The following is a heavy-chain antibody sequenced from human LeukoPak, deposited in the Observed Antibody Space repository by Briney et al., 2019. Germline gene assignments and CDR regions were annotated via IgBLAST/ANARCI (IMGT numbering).Heavy chain of an antibody. CDR2: IKTKTDGGTT. CDR1: GFTFNNAW. D-gene: IGHD3-22*01. CDR3: ARESREYYYDDTATKMIHDAFDI. V-gene: IGHV3-15*01. J-gene: IGHJ3*02. Sequence: GGSLRLSCAASGFTFNNAWMTWVRQAPGKGLEWVGRIKTKTDGGTTDYAAPVKGRFTISRDNAKNSLYLQINSLSDEDTAVYYCARESREYYYDDTATKMIHDAFDIWGQGTMVTVSS.